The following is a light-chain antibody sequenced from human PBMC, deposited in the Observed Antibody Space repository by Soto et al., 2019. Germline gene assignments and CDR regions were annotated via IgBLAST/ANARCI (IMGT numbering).Light chain of an antibody. Sequence: DIQMTQSPSSLSASVGDRVTITCRASQSISDYLNWYQQKPGKAPNLLIYASSILQSGVPSRFSGSGSGTDFTLTITSLQPEDFATYYCQQRRGTALTFGGGTKVEVK. CDR1: QSISDY. CDR2: ASS. V-gene: IGKV1-39*01. CDR3: QQRRGTALT. J-gene: IGKJ4*01.